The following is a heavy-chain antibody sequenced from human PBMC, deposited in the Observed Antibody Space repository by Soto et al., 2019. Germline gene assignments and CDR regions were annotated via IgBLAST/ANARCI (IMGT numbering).Heavy chain of an antibody. V-gene: IGHV3-64D*08. CDR3: VKGGRELRPEFGVFDY. D-gene: IGHD1-26*01. CDR1: GFTFSSYA. J-gene: IGHJ4*02. Sequence: GGSLRLSCSASGFTFSSYAMHWVRQAPGKGLEYVSAISSNGGSTYYADSVKGRFTISRDNSKNTLYLQMSSLRAEDTAVYYCVKGGRELRPEFGVFDYWGQGTLVTVSS. CDR2: ISSNGGST.